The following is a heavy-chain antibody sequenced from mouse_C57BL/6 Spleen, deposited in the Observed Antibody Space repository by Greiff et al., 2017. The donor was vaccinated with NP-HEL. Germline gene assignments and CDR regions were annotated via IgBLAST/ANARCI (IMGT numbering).Heavy chain of an antibody. CDR3: AKGGGEPHYDYDVGYFDV. V-gene: IGHV1-42*01. D-gene: IGHD2-4*01. Sequence: EVQLQQSGPELVKPGASVKISCKASGYSFTGYYMNWVKQSPEKRLEWIGEINPSTGGTTYNQKFKAKATLTVDKSSSTAYMQLKSLTSEDSAVFDCAKGGGEPHYDYDVGYFDVWGTGTTVTVSS. J-gene: IGHJ1*03. CDR1: GYSFTGYY. CDR2: INPSTGGT.